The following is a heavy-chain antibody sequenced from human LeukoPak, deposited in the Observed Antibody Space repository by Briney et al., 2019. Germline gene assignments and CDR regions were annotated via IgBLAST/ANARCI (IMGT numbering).Heavy chain of an antibody. D-gene: IGHD3-10*01. CDR2: IIPIFGTT. J-gene: IGHJ6*03. CDR1: GGTFSRYA. Sequence: SVKVSCKASGGTFSRYAISWVRQAPGQGLEWMGGIIPIFGTTNYAQKFQGRVTITTDESTSTAYMELSSLRSEDTAVYYCAREPHDSGTLKGGYYYYYMDVWGKGTTVTVSS. V-gene: IGHV1-69*05. CDR3: AREPHDSGTLKGGYYYYYMDV.